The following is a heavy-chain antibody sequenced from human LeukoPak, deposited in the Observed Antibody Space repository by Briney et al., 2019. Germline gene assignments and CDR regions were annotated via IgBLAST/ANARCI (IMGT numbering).Heavy chain of an antibody. D-gene: IGHD3-22*01. V-gene: IGHV1-2*02. CDR2: INPNSGGT. CDR1: GYTFTGYY. CDR3: ARGGYGTMIVVVIPSDACDI. J-gene: IGHJ3*02. Sequence: ASVKVSCKASGYTFTGYYMHWVRQAPGQGLEWMGWINPNSGGTNYAQKFQGRVTMTRDTSISTAYMELSRLRSDDTAVYYCARGGYGTMIVVVIPSDACDIWGQETMVTVSS.